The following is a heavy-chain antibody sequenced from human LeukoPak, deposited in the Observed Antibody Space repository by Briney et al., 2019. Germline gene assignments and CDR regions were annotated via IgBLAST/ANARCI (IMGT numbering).Heavy chain of an antibody. CDR2: INSDGIKT. CDR3: ARDLGQYYDTSDNWFDP. CDR1: GFTFSNYW. D-gene: IGHD3-22*01. Sequence: GGSLRLSCAASGFTFSNYWMHWVRQAPGKRLVWVSRINSDGIKTSYADSVKGRFTISRDNAKNTLNLQMNSLRAEDTAVYYCARDLGQYYDTSDNWFDPWGQGTLVTVSS. V-gene: IGHV3-74*01. J-gene: IGHJ5*02.